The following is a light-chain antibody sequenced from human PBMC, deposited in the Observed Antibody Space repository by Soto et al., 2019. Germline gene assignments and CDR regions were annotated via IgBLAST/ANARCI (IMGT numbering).Light chain of an antibody. V-gene: IGKV3-11*01. CDR2: DAS. Sequence: EIVLTQTPSTLSLSPGDRATLSCRASQSLSGYLVWYQQKPCQAPRLLIYDASNRATGIPARFSGSRSGTDFTLGITGLEPDDFAVYYYQERSNCTFTFGPGTRLDIK. CDR3: QERSNCTFT. J-gene: IGKJ3*01. CDR1: QSLSGY.